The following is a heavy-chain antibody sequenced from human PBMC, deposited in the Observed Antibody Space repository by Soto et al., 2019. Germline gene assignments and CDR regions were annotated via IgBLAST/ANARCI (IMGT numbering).Heavy chain of an antibody. D-gene: IGHD3-22*01. CDR1: GGSIRSGGYY. V-gene: IGHV4-31*03. Sequence: SETLSLTCTVSGGSIRSGGYYWSWVRQNPRKGLEWIGNIYYSGNTYYNPSLKSRLTISVDTSKNQFSLNLSSVTAADTAVYYCARATYYYDSSGYSPYYFDYWGQGTXVTVSS. J-gene: IGHJ4*02. CDR3: ARATYYYDSSGYSPYYFDY. CDR2: IYYSGNT.